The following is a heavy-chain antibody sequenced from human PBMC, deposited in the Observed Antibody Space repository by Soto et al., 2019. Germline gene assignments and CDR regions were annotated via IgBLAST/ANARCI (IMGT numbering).Heavy chain of an antibody. Sequence: PGESLKISCKASGYIFGNSWIGWVRQMPGKGLEWMGIIYPGDSDTTYSPSFQGQVTISADKSISTAYLQWSSLKPSDTAMYYCARREAWYYFGYWGQGTLVTVSS. V-gene: IGHV5-51*01. CDR2: IYPGDSDT. D-gene: IGHD2-15*01. CDR1: GYIFGNSW. CDR3: ARREAWYYFGY. J-gene: IGHJ4*02.